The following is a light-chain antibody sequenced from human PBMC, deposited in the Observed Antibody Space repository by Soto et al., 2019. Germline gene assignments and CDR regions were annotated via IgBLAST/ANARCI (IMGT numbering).Light chain of an antibody. CDR2: GAS. CDR3: QQSYSYSTWT. CDR1: QSISTY. Sequence: DIQLTQSPSSLSAFIGDRVTITCRASQSISTYLNWFQQKSGKAPNLLIYGASNLQSGVPSRFSGSGSGTDFTLTISSLQPEDFGTYDFQQSYSYSTWTFGQGNKVEIK. V-gene: IGKV1-39*01. J-gene: IGKJ1*01.